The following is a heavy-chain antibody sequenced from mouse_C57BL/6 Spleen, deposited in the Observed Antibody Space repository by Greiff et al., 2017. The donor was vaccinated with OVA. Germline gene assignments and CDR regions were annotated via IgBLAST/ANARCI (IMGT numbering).Heavy chain of an antibody. CDR2: IHPNSGST. Sequence: VQLQQSGAELVKPGASVKLSCKASGYTFTSYWMHWVKQRPGQGLEWIGMIHPNSGSTNYNEKFKSKATLTVDKSSSTAYMQLSSLTSEDSAVYYCARSTTVVADYAMDYWGQGTSVTVSS. J-gene: IGHJ4*01. CDR3: ARSTTVVADYAMDY. D-gene: IGHD1-1*01. CDR1: GYTFTSYW. V-gene: IGHV1-64*01.